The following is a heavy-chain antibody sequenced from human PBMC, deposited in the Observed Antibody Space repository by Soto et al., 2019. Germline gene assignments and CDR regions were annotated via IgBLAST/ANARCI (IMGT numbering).Heavy chain of an antibody. J-gene: IGHJ6*03. CDR2: ISGSGGST. CDR1: GFTFSSYA. CDR3: AKGYCSSTSCYAAYYYYYMDV. Sequence: PGGSLRLSCAASGFTFSSYAMSWVRQAPGKGLEWVSAISGSGGSTYYADSVKGRFTISRDNSKNTLYLQMNSLRAEDTAVYYCAKGYCSSTSCYAAYYYYYMDVWGKGTTVTVSS. V-gene: IGHV3-23*01. D-gene: IGHD2-2*01.